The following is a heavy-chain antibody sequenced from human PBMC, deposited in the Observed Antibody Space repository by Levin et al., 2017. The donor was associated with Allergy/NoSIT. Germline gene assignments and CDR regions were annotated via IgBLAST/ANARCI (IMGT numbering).Heavy chain of an antibody. J-gene: IGHJ3*02. CDR2: ITHSGRT. CDR3: ARDTGGFAFDI. D-gene: IGHD1-1*01. CDR1: GGSISIFY. V-gene: IGHV4-59*01. Sequence: PSETLSLTCSISGGSISIFYWNWIRQSPGKGLEWIGYITHSGRTNYNPTLKSRLTISLDTSKNQFSLKLNSMTAADTAVYYCARDTGGFAFDIWGQWALVTVSS.